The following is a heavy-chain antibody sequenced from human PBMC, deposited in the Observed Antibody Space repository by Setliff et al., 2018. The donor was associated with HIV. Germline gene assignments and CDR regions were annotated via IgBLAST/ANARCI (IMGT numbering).Heavy chain of an antibody. CDR1: GGSISSYY. CDR3: ARDYGSGSYDH. V-gene: IGHV4-59*08. J-gene: IGHJ5*02. CDR2: IYYSGST. D-gene: IGHD3-10*01. Sequence: SETLSLTCTVSGGSISSYYWSWIRQPPGKGLEWIGYIYYSGSTNYNPSLKSRVTISVDTSKNQFSLKLSSVTAADTAVYYCARDYGSGSYDHWGQGTLVTVS.